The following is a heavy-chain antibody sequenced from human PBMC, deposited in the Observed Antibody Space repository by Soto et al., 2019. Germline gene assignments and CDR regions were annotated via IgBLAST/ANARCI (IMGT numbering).Heavy chain of an antibody. J-gene: IGHJ4*02. CDR2: FFYSGST. CDR1: GGSISSSSYY. CDR3: AREGGRYCTGGSCQVDY. D-gene: IGHD2-15*01. Sequence: PSETLSLTCTVSGGSISSSSYYWGWIRQPPGKGLEWIGSFFYSGSTYYNPSLKSRVTISVDTSNNHFSLKLSSVTAADTAVYYCAREGGRYCTGGSCQVDYWGQGTLVIVSS. V-gene: IGHV4-39*02.